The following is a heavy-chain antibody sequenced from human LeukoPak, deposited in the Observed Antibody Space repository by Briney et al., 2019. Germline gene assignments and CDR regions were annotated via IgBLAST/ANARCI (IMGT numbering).Heavy chain of an antibody. J-gene: IGHJ4*02. CDR2: IYHSGST. Sequence: SETLSLTCAVSGYSINSGYYWGWIRQPPGKGLEWIGSIYHSGSTYYNPSLKSRVTISVDRSKNQFSLRLSSVTAADTAVYYCATLAAAGRFDYWGQGTLATVSS. V-gene: IGHV4-38-2*01. CDR3: ATLAAAGRFDY. D-gene: IGHD6-13*01. CDR1: GYSINSGYY.